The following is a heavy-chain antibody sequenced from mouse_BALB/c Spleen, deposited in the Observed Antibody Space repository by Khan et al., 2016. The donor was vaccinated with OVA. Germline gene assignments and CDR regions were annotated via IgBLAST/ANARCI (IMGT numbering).Heavy chain of an antibody. CDR2: IWSGGST. D-gene: IGHD1-1*01. CDR1: GFSLTNYG. Sequence: QVQLQQSGPGLVQPSQSLSITCTVSGFSLTNYGIHWVRQSPGKSLEWLGVIWSGGSTDYNAAFVSRLSISKDISKSQVFFKMNSLQADETAIYYCARNQGGYYGSSAGFAYWGQGTLVTVSA. CDR3: ARNQGGYYGSSAGFAY. J-gene: IGHJ3*01. V-gene: IGHV2-4-1*01.